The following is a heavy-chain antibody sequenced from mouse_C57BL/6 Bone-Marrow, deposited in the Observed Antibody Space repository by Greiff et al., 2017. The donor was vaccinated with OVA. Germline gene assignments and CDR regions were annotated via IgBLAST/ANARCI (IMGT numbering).Heavy chain of an antibody. V-gene: IGHV1-81*01. CDR1: GYTFTSYG. CDR2: INPRSGYT. CDR3: AREGGCLAWFAY. Sequence: VQLQQSGAELARPGASVKLSCKASGYTFTSYGMSWVKQSPGQGLEWIGEINPRSGYTNYNQKFKGKATLTADKSSSTAYMELRSLTSEDSAVYFCAREGGCLAWFAYWGQGTLVTVSA. D-gene: IGHD1-1*02. J-gene: IGHJ3*01.